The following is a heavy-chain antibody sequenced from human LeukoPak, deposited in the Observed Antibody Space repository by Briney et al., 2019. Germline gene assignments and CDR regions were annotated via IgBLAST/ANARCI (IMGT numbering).Heavy chain of an antibody. Sequence: PGGSLRLSCAASEFSVGSNYMSWVRQAPGKGLEWVSLIYSGGSTNCADSVKGRFTISRDSSKNTLYLQMNSLRAEDTAVYYCARGPSGYHNIGGQGTLVTVSS. D-gene: IGHD5-12*01. V-gene: IGHV3-66*01. CDR1: EFSVGSNY. CDR3: ARGPSGYHNI. CDR2: IYSGGST. J-gene: IGHJ4*02.